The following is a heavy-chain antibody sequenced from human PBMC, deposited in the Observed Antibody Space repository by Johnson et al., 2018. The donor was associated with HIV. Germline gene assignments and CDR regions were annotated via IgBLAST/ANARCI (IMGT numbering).Heavy chain of an antibody. V-gene: IGHV3-20*04. J-gene: IGHJ3*02. CDR1: GFNVDDDA. D-gene: IGHD1-7*01. CDR3: AKDGPFGGNYLIGHDAFDI. Sequence: VQLVESGGGLVQPGGSLRLSCAASGFNVDDDALSWVRQVPGKGLEWVSGINYNGGSTGYADSVRDRFSISRDNAKNSLYLQMDSLRAEDTAVYYCAKDGPFGGNYLIGHDAFDIWGQGTMVTVSS. CDR2: INYNGGST.